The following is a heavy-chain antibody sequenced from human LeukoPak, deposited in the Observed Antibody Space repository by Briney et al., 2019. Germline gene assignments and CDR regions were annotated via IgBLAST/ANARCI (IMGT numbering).Heavy chain of an antibody. V-gene: IGHV3-53*01. Sequence: PGGSLRLSCAASGFTFSSYAMSWVRQAPGKGLEWVSVIYSGGSTYYADSVKGRFTISRDNSKNTLYLQMNSLRAEDTAVYYCARDIPYYGMDVWGQGTTVTVSS. CDR2: IYSGGST. J-gene: IGHJ6*02. CDR1: GFTFSSYA. D-gene: IGHD3-16*01. CDR3: ARDIPYYGMDV.